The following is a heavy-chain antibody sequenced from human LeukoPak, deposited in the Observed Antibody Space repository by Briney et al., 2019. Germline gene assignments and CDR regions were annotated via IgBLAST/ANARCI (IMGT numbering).Heavy chain of an antibody. Sequence: ASVKVSCKASGGTFSSYAISWVRQAPGQGLEWMGGIIPIFGTANYAQKFQGRVTMTRDTSTSTVYMELSSLRSEDTAVYYCARGGSPDAFDIWGQGTMVTVSS. V-gene: IGHV1-69*05. CDR2: IIPIFGTA. J-gene: IGHJ3*02. CDR1: GGTFSSYA. CDR3: ARGGSPDAFDI. D-gene: IGHD1-26*01.